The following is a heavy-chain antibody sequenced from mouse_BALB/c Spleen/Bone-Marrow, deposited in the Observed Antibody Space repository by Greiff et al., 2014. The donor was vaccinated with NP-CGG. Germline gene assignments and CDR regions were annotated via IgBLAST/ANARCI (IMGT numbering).Heavy chain of an antibody. CDR3: ARGGVRGGYWYFDV. CDR2: ILPGSGST. V-gene: IGHV1-9*01. Sequence: QVQLQQSGAELMKPGASVKISCKATGYTFSSYWIEWVKQRPGHGLEWIGEILPGSGSTNYNEKFKGKATFTADTSSNTAYMQLSSLTAEDSAVYSGARGGVRGGYWYFDVWGAGTTVTVSS. CDR1: GYTFSSYW. D-gene: IGHD2-14*01. J-gene: IGHJ1*01.